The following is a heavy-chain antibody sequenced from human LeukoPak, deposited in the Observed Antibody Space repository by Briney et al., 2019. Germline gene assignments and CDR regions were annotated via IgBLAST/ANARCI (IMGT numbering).Heavy chain of an antibody. CDR1: GFTFSNYG. D-gene: IGHD3-10*01. CDR3: AKDLITMVRGSPMDV. CDR2: LVSDGFYK. J-gene: IGHJ6*02. V-gene: IGHV3-30*18. Sequence: PGGSLRLSCAASGFTFSNYGMHWVRQAPGQGLEWVALLVSDGFYKYYADSVKGRFTISRDDSRNTPYLQLSSLRSEDTAVYYCAKDLITMVRGSPMDVWGQGTTVTVSS.